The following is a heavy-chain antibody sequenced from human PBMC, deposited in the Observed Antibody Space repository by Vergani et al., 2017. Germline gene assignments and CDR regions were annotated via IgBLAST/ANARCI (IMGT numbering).Heavy chain of an antibody. D-gene: IGHD6-19*01. CDR1: GFALSGYW. CDR2: IKQDGTEK. Sequence: EVKLVESGGGLVQPGGSLRLSCGGSGFALSGYWMSWVRQAPGKGLEWVANIKQDGTEKYYADSVKGRFSISRDNAKNSLYLQMNSLRAEDTALYYCARDQVAGQGDYWGQGTLVTVSS. V-gene: IGHV3-7*03. CDR3: ARDQVAGQGDY. J-gene: IGHJ4*02.